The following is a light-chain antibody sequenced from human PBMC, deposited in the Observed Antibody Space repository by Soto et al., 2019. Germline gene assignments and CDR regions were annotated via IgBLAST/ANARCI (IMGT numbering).Light chain of an antibody. CDR1: QSVGSSY. CDR2: GAS. CDR3: QLYGSSPLT. V-gene: IGKV3-20*01. J-gene: IGKJ4*01. Sequence: EIVLTQSPGTLSLSPGERATLSCRASQSVGSSYLAWYQQKPGQAPRLLIYGASSRATGIPDRFSGSGSETDFTLTISRLEPKDFAVYYCQLYGSSPLTFGGGTKVEIK.